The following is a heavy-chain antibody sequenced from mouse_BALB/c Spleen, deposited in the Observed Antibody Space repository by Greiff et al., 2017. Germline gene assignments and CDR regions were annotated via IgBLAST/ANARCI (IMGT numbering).Heavy chain of an antibody. V-gene: IGHV5-9-4*01. CDR3: ASLNWDWFAY. J-gene: IGHJ3*01. D-gene: IGHD4-1*02. Sequence: EVQLVESGGGLVTPGGSLTLSCAASGFSFSSYAMSWVRQSPEKRLEWVAEISSGGSYTYYPDTVTGRFTISSDNAKHTLYLEMSSLRSEDKAMYYCASLNWDWFAYWGQGTLVTVSA. CDR1: GFSFSSYA. CDR2: ISSGGSYT.